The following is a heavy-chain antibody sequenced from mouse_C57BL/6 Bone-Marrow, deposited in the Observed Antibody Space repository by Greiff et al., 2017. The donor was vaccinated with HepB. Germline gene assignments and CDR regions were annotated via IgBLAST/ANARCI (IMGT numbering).Heavy chain of an antibody. CDR1: GYTFTSYG. Sequence: QVQLQQSGAELARPGASVKLSCKASGYTFTSYGISWVKQSTGQGLEWIGEIYPRSGNTYYNEKFKGKATLTADKSSSTAYMELRSLTSEDSAVYFCARDYGSPFAYWGQGTLVTVSA. V-gene: IGHV1-81*01. CDR2: IYPRSGNT. D-gene: IGHD1-1*01. J-gene: IGHJ3*01. CDR3: ARDYGSPFAY.